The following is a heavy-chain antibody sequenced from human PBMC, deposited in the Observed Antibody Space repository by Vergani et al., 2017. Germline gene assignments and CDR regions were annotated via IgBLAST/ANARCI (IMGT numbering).Heavy chain of an antibody. V-gene: IGHV4-31*03. CDR3: ARRKYSSSSGAFDI. D-gene: IGHD6-6*01. CDR1: GGSISSGGYY. J-gene: IGHJ3*02. CDR2: IYYSGST. Sequence: QVQLQESGPGLVKPSQTLSLTCTVSGGSISSGGYYWSWIRQHPGKGLEWIGYIYYSGSTYYNPSLKSRVTISVYTSKNRFSLKLSSVTAADTAAYYCARRKYSSSSGAFDIWGQGRMVTVSS.